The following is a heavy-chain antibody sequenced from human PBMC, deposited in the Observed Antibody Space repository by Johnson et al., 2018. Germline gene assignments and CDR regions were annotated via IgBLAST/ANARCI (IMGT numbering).Heavy chain of an antibody. Sequence: QVQLVESGGGVVQPGRSLRLSCAASGFTFSSYGMHWVRQAPGKGLEWVAVISYDGSNKYYADSVKGRFTISRDNSKNTLYLQMNSLRAEDTAVYYCAKDTDTDDAFDIWGQGTMVTVSS. CDR3: AKDTDTDDAFDI. CDR1: GFTFSSYG. D-gene: IGHD4-17*01. CDR2: ISYDGSNK. J-gene: IGHJ3*02. V-gene: IGHV3-30*18.